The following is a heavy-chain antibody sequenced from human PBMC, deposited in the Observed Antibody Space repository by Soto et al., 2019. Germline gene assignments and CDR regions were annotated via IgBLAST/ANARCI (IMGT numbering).Heavy chain of an antibody. V-gene: IGHV3-33*01. CDR1: GFTFSSYG. CDR2: IWYDGSNK. Sequence: GGSLRLSCVASGFTFSSYGMHWVRQAPSKGLEWGAVIWYDGSNKYYPVSVKGRFTISRDNSKNTLYLQMNSLRAEDTAVYYCARDRSGDCTNGVCYTFRYFDYWGQGTLVTVSS. D-gene: IGHD2-8*01. CDR3: ARDRSGDCTNGVCYTFRYFDY. J-gene: IGHJ4*02.